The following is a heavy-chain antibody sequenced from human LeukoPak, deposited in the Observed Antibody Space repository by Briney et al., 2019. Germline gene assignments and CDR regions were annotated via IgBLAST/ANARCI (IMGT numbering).Heavy chain of an antibody. J-gene: IGHJ4*02. CDR3: VRDGGVSGYDLLDY. CDR1: GFTFSTFP. CDR2: INQDGSEE. Sequence: GGSLRLSCAASGFTFSTFPMHWVRQAPGKGLEWVAHINQDGSEEHYMDSVKARFIISRDNAKNSLSLQMDSLRAEDTAVYYCVRDGGVSGYDLLDYWGQGTLVTVSS. V-gene: IGHV3-7*01. D-gene: IGHD5-12*01.